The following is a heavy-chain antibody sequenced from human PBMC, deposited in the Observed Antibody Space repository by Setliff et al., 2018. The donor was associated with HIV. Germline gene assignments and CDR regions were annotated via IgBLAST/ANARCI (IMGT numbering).Heavy chain of an antibody. V-gene: IGHV4-61*01. J-gene: IGHJ4*02. CDR3: ARLSGDYYYFDY. CDR1: GGSISSGNYY. CDR2: IYTSGST. Sequence: SETLSLTCTVSGGSISSGNYYWSWIRQPPGKGLEWIGYIYTSGSTNYNPSLKSRVTISLDTSKNQFSLKLTSVTAADTAVYYCARLSGDYYYFDYWGQGTLVTVS. D-gene: IGHD2-21*02.